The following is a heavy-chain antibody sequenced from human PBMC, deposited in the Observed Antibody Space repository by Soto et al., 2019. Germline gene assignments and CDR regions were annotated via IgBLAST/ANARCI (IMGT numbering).Heavy chain of an antibody. CDR2: IIPIFGTA. V-gene: IGHV1-69*01. D-gene: IGHD2-2*01. Sequence: QVQLVQSGAEVKKPGSSVKVSCKASGGTFSSYAISWVRQAPGQGLEWMGGIIPIFGTANYAQKFQGRVTITADESTSTGYMELSSLRSEDTAVYYCARGPPYCSSTSCYFDYWGQGTLVTVSS. J-gene: IGHJ4*02. CDR1: GGTFSSYA. CDR3: ARGPPYCSSTSCYFDY.